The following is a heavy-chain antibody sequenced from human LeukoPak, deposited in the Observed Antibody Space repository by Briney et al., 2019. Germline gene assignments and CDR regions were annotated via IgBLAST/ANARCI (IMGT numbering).Heavy chain of an antibody. CDR1: GGSISSYY. CDR3: AGHHPRNTVDF. J-gene: IGHJ4*02. D-gene: IGHD2/OR15-2a*01. V-gene: IGHV4-59*08. CDR2: ISDIGSI. Sequence: SETLSLTCTVSGGSISSYYWSWIRLPPGKGLEWIAYISDIGSINYNPSLKSRVTISLDTSKNQFSLKLSSVTAADTAVYYCAGHHPRNTVDFWGQGTLVTVSS.